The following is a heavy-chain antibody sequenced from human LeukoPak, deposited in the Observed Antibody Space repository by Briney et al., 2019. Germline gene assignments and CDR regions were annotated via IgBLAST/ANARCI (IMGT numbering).Heavy chain of an antibody. V-gene: IGHV3-53*01. CDR3: ARDRATAYSSSWPGDFDY. J-gene: IGHJ4*02. CDR1: GFTFSSYA. D-gene: IGHD6-13*01. Sequence: GGSLRLSCAASGFTFSSYAMSWVCQAPGKGLEWVSVIYSGGSTYYADSVRGRFTISRDNSKNTLYLQMNSLRAEDTAVYYCARDRATAYSSSWPGDFDYWGQGTLVTVSS. CDR2: IYSGGST.